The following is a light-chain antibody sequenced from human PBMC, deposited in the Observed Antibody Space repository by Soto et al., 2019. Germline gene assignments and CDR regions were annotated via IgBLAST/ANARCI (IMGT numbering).Light chain of an antibody. CDR1: QGIGNR. Sequence: AIQMTQSPSSLSASVGDRVTITCRASQGIGNRLGWYQQKPGKAPKVLIYAASTLQSGVPSRFSGSGSGTDFTLTISCLQPEEFATYFCLQDYTYPWTFGQGTRVEVK. J-gene: IGKJ1*01. CDR3: LQDYTYPWT. CDR2: AAS. V-gene: IGKV1-6*01.